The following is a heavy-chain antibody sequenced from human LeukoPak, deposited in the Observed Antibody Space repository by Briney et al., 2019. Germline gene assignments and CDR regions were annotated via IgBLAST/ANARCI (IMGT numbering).Heavy chain of an antibody. J-gene: IGHJ4*02. D-gene: IGHD3-22*01. V-gene: IGHV4-39*07. CDR3: ASGHLYYYDSSGYRNEYESAEYYFDY. CDR1: GGSISSSSYY. CDR2: INHSGST. Sequence: SETLSLTCTVSGGSISSSSYYWSWIRQPPGKGLEWIGEINHSGSTNYNPSLKSRVTISVDTSKNQFSLKLSSVTAADTAVYYCASGHLYYYDSSGYRNEYESAEYYFDYWGQGTLVTVSS.